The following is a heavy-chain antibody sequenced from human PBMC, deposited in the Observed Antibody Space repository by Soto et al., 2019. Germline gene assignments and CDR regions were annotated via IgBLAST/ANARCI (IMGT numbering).Heavy chain of an antibody. V-gene: IGHV2-5*02. D-gene: IGHD5-12*01. CDR3: AQKGDGYRGFKY. CDR1: GFSLSTSGVG. Sequence: QITLKESGPTLVKPTQTLTLTCTFSGFSLSTSGVGVGWIRQPPGKALEWLALIYWDDDKRYSPALKSRLTITQDTSKNQVVLTMTNMDPVDPATYDCAQKGDGYRGFKYWGQGTLVTVAS. CDR2: IYWDDDK. J-gene: IGHJ4*02.